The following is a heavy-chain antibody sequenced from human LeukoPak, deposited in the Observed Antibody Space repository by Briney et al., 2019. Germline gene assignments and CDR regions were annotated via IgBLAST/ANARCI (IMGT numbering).Heavy chain of an antibody. D-gene: IGHD6-6*01. V-gene: IGHV3-23*01. Sequence: GGTLRLSCAASGSTFSSYGMSWVRQAPGKGLEWVSAISGSGGTTYYADSVKGRFTISRDNAKNALYLQMNSLRADDTAVYYCARGLIAAGPLDGFDMWGQGTMVTVSS. J-gene: IGHJ3*02. CDR1: GSTFSSYG. CDR2: ISGSGGTT. CDR3: ARGLIAAGPLDGFDM.